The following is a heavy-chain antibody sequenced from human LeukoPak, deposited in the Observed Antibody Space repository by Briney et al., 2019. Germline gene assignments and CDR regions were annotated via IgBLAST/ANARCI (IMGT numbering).Heavy chain of an antibody. CDR3: AKESGKVTMIVAYYYMDV. CDR2: IYSGGNT. J-gene: IGHJ6*03. V-gene: IGHV3-66*02. Sequence: GGSLRLSCTVSGFTVSSNSMSWVRQAPGKGLEWVSFIYSGGNTHYSDSVKGRFTISRDNAKNTLYLQMNSLRAEDTAVYYCAKESGKVTMIVAYYYMDVWGKGTTVTVSS. CDR1: GFTVSSNS. D-gene: IGHD3-22*01.